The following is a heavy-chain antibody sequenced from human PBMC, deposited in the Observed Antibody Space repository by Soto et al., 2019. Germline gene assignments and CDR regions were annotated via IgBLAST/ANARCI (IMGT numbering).Heavy chain of an antibody. V-gene: IGHV4-59*01. Sequence: ETLSLPCTFSGGSINSYYWSWIRQPPGKGLEWIGYIFYSGSTNHNPSLKSRVTMSVDMSKNQFSLELSSVTAADTAVYYCARVFPTYCGGDCSYFDSWGPGALVTVSS. CDR1: GGSINSYY. J-gene: IGHJ4*02. CDR3: ARVFPTYCGGDCSYFDS. D-gene: IGHD2-21*02. CDR2: IFYSGST.